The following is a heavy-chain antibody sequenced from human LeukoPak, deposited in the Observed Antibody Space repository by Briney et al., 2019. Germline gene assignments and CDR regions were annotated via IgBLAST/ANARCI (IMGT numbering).Heavy chain of an antibody. CDR2: IIPIFGTA. V-gene: IGHV1-69*13. D-gene: IGHD2-15*01. Sequence: SVKVSCKASGGTFSSYAISWVRQAPGQGLEWKGGIIPIFGTANYAQKFQGRVTITADESTSTAYMELSSLRSEDTAVYYCARDRCSGGSCYSILYNWFDPWGQGTLVTVSS. CDR3: ARDRCSGGSCYSILYNWFDP. J-gene: IGHJ5*02. CDR1: GGTFSSYA.